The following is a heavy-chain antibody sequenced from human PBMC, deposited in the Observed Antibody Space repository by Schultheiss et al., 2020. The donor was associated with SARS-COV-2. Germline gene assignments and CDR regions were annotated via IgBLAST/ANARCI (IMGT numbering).Heavy chain of an antibody. V-gene: IGHV3-74*01. J-gene: IGHJ4*02. CDR1: GFTFSTSW. CDR2: INSDGYIT. CDR3: ATRSSGWYEPYFDY. D-gene: IGHD6-19*01. Sequence: GGSLRLSCAASGFTFSTSWMHWVRQAPGKGLVWVSRINSDGYITDYADSVKGRFTISRDNAQNTLYLQMNSLRADDTAVYYCATRSSGWYEPYFDYWGQGTLVTVSS.